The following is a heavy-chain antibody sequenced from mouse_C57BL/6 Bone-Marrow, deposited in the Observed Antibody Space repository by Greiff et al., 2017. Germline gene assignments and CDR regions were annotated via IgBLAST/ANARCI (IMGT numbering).Heavy chain of an antibody. J-gene: IGHJ3*01. CDR2: IHPSSGST. D-gene: IGHD1-1*01. CDR3: ASEAYGRGFAY. CDR1: GYTFTSYW. V-gene: IGHV1-64*01. Sequence: VQLQQPGAELVKPGASVKLSCKASGYTFTSYWMHWVKQRPGQGLEWIGMIHPSSGSTNYNEKFKSKATLTVDKSSSTAYMQLSSLTSEDSAVYECASEAYGRGFAYWAKGHWSLSL.